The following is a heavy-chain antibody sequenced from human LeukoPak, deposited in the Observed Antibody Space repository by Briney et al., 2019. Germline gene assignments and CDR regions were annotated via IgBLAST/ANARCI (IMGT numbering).Heavy chain of an antibody. CDR2: ISGSGGST. CDR1: GFTFSSYA. D-gene: IGHD3-16*01. CDR3: AKFKRMTLGGVYYYMDV. J-gene: IGHJ6*03. V-gene: IGHV3-23*01. Sequence: GAYLRLSCAASGFTFSSYATSWVRQAPGKGLEWVSAISGSGGSTYYADSVKGRFTISRDNSKNTLYLQMNSLRAEDTAVYYCAKFKRMTLGGVYYYMDVWGKGTTVTVSS.